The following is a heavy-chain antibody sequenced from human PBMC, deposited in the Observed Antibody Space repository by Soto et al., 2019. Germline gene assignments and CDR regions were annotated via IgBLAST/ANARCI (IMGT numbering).Heavy chain of an antibody. Sequence: SGPTLVNPTQTLTLTCSFSGFSLRTSGLVVGWIRQSPGKALEWLALIFWDDDKRHSPSLKSRVTITKDTSRNQVALTMANMDPVDTATYYCVHSRRIGHQSGGNYYFWDSCGQGTLVTVPS. V-gene: IGHV2-5*02. CDR1: GFSLRTSGLV. J-gene: IGHJ4*02. CDR2: IFWDDDK. D-gene: IGHD3-3*01. CDR3: VHSRRIGHQSGGNYYFWDS.